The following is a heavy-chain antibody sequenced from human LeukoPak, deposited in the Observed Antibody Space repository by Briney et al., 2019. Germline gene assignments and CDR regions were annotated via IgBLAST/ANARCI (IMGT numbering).Heavy chain of an antibody. V-gene: IGHV3-7*01. J-gene: IGHJ5*01. CDR1: GFSFGSYR. CDR2: INKDGRET. Sequence: GGSLRLSCAASGFSFGSYRMSWVREAPGKGLERVANINKDGRETYYVDSVKGRFPISRDNARNTPFLQMTSLRAQDPAGFYCPSDGHPFESWGQGTLGTVSS. CDR3: PSDGHPFES.